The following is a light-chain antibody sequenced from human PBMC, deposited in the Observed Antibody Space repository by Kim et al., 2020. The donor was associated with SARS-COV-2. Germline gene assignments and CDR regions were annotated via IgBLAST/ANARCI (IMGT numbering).Light chain of an antibody. CDR3: KQGLHLPLT. CDR1: QSILHSDGKTH. J-gene: IGKJ4*01. Sequence: IVMTQTPLSLFVTLGQPASISCKTTQSILHSDGKTHLHWYLQKPGQSPNLLIYDLSSRFSGVPDRFTGSGSETDFTLTISHVEAEDVGVYYCKQGLHLPLTFGGGTKVDIK. V-gene: IGKV2-29*02. CDR2: DLS.